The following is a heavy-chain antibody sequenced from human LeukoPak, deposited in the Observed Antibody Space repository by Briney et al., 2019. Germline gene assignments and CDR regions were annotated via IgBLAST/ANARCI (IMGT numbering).Heavy chain of an antibody. J-gene: IGHJ4*02. Sequence: GSLRLSCAASGFTFSSYGMHWVRQAPGKGLEWVAVIWYDGSNKYYGDSVKGRFTISRDNSKNTLYLQMHSLRAEDTAVYYCAKDASSGTYYDHWGQGTLATVSS. CDR1: GFTFSSYG. D-gene: IGHD1-26*01. CDR3: AKDASSGTYYDH. V-gene: IGHV3-33*06. CDR2: IWYDGSNK.